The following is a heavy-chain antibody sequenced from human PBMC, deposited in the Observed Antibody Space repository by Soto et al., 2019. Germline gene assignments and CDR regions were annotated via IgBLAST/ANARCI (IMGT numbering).Heavy chain of an antibody. J-gene: IGHJ4*02. CDR1: GYSFTSYW. CDR3: ARRIAYCGGDCYPYYFDY. CDR2: IYPGDSDT. D-gene: IGHD2-21*02. Sequence: GESLKISCKGSGYSFTSYWIGWVRQMPGKGLEWMGIIYPGDSDTRYSPSFQGQVTISADKSISTAYLQWSSLKASDTAMYYCARRIAYCGGDCYPYYFDYWGQGTLVTVSS. V-gene: IGHV5-51*01.